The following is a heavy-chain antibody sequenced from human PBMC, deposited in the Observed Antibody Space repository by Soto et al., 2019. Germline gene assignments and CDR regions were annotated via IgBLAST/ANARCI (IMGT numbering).Heavy chain of an antibody. CDR1: GYTFTGYY. Sequence: SVKVSCKASGYTFTGYYVHLVREAPGQWLEWMGWINPETGGTSYAQKFQGRVTLSRDTSINTAYLELSRLRFDDAAVYFCARERYQVISDGMDVWGQGTTVNVSS. J-gene: IGHJ6*02. V-gene: IGHV1-2*02. CDR2: INPETGGT. CDR3: ARERYQVISDGMDV. D-gene: IGHD2-2*01.